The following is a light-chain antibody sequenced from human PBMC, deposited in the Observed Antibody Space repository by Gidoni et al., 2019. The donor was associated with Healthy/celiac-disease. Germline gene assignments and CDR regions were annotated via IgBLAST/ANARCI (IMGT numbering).Light chain of an antibody. CDR2: KAS. Sequence: DIQMTQSPSTLSASVGDRVTITCRASQSVSDWLAWYQQKQGKAPNLLIYKASNLESGVPSRFSGSGSGTEFTLTIGSLQPEDCATYYCQQYNSYPYTFGQGTNLEI. V-gene: IGKV1-5*03. CDR3: QQYNSYPYT. J-gene: IGKJ2*01. CDR1: QSVSDW.